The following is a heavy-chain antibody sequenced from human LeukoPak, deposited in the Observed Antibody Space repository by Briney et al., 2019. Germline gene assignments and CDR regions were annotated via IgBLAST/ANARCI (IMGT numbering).Heavy chain of an antibody. J-gene: IGHJ6*03. V-gene: IGHV4-39*07. CDR3: ARVKYYDILTGYYMNYYYYYYMDV. D-gene: IGHD3-9*01. Sequence: PSETLSLTCTVSGGSISSSSYYWGWIRQPPGKGLEWIGSIYYSGSTYYNPSLKSRVTISVDTSKNQFSLKLSSVTAADTAVYYCARVKYYDILTGYYMNYYYYYYMDVGGKATTVTVSS. CDR2: IYYSGST. CDR1: GGSISSSSYY.